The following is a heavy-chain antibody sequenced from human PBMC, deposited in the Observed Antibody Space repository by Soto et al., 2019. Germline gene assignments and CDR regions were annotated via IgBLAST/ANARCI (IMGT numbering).Heavy chain of an antibody. D-gene: IGHD2-15*01. CDR1: GGSFIGYY. CDR3: ASGRGGKIKYYFDY. Sequence: PSETLSLTCAVYGGSFIGYYWIFIRHPPGKGLEWIGEINHSGSTNYNPSLKSRVTISVDTSKNQFSLKLSSVTAADTAVYYCASGRGGKIKYYFDYWGQGTLVTVSS. J-gene: IGHJ4*02. CDR2: INHSGST. V-gene: IGHV4-34*01.